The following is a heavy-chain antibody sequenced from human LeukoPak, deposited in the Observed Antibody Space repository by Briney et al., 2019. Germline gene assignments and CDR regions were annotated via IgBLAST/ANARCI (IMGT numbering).Heavy chain of an antibody. D-gene: IGHD3-10*01. V-gene: IGHV3-48*02. CDR3: ARGRGLTLSYHYFDY. CDR1: GFTFSPLG. J-gene: IGHJ4*02. Sequence: GGSLRLSCAASGFTFSPLGMNWVRQAPGRGLDWVSYISSGSSTTYYADSVKGRFTISRDNAKNSLYLQVNSLRDEDTAVYYCARGRGLTLSYHYFDYWGQGTLVTVSS. CDR2: ISSGSSTT.